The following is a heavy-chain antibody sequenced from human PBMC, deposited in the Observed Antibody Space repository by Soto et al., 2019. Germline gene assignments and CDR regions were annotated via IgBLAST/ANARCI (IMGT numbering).Heavy chain of an antibody. J-gene: IGHJ5*02. CDR3: ARETLTIFGVVPWFDP. D-gene: IGHD3-3*01. CDR2: INSDGSST. V-gene: IGHV3-74*01. Sequence: PGGSLRLSCAASGFTFSSYWMHWVRQAPGKGLVWVSRINSDGSSTSYADSVKGRFTISRDNAKNTLYLQMNSLRAEDTAVYYCARETLTIFGVVPWFDPWGQGTLVTVSS. CDR1: GFTFSSYW.